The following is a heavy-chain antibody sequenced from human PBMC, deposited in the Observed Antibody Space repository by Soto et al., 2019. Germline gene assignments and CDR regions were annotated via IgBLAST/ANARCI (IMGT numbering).Heavy chain of an antibody. Sequence: GASVKVSCKASGYTFTSYDINWVRQATGQGLEWMGWMNPNSGNTCYAQKFQGRVTMTRNTSISTAYMELSSLRSEDTAVYYCARDYGGNTRSPYGMDVWGQGTTVTVSS. D-gene: IGHD4-17*01. CDR3: ARDYGGNTRSPYGMDV. CDR1: GYTFTSYD. V-gene: IGHV1-8*01. J-gene: IGHJ6*02. CDR2: MNPNSGNT.